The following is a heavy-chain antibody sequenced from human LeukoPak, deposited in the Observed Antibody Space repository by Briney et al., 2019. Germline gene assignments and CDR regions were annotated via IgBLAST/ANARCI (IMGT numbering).Heavy chain of an antibody. CDR3: VRDDDRPDNGLDY. CDR1: GFTFSSYA. D-gene: IGHD3-22*01. Sequence: EAGGSLRLSCAASGFTFSSYAMSWVHQAPGKGLEWVSAISGSGGSTYYADSVKGRFTISRDNSKNTLYLQMNSLRAEDTAVYYCVRDDDRPDNGLDYWGQGTLVTVSS. CDR2: ISGSGGST. V-gene: IGHV3-23*01. J-gene: IGHJ4*02.